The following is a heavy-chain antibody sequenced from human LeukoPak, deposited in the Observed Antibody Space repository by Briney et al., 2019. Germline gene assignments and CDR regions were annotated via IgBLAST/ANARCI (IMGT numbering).Heavy chain of an antibody. Sequence: GGSLRLSCAVSGFTFSSYAMHWVRQAPGKGLEWVAVISYDGSNKYYADSVKGRFTISRDNSKNTLYLQMNSLRAEDTAVYYCARDLRHSSTDDWGQGNLVTVSS. D-gene: IGHD6-19*01. CDR3: ARDLRHSSTDD. CDR1: GFTFSSYA. J-gene: IGHJ4*02. CDR2: ISYDGSNK. V-gene: IGHV3-30*04.